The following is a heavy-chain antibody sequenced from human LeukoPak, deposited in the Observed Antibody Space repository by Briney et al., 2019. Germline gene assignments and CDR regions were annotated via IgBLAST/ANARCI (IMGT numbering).Heavy chain of an antibody. Sequence: ASVKVSCKASGYTFTGYYMHWVRQAPGQGLEWMGWINPNSGGTNYAQKFQGRVTMTRDTSISTAYMELSRLRSDDTAVYYCAGSYYDSSGYYRYYCDYWGQGTLVTVSS. CDR3: AGSYYDSSGYYRYYCDY. D-gene: IGHD3-22*01. CDR1: GYTFTGYY. CDR2: INPNSGGT. J-gene: IGHJ4*02. V-gene: IGHV1-2*02.